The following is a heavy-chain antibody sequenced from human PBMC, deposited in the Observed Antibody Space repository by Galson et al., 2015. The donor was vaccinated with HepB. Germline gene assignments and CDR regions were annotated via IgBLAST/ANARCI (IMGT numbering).Heavy chain of an antibody. V-gene: IGHV4-39*07. Sequence: ETLSLTCTVSGGSISSSVFYWGWIRQPPEKGLEWLGRIYHSGSTNYNPSLKSRVTISVDTSKNQFSLKLSSVTAADTAVYYCARAHAEYRVFDYWGQGTLVTVSS. D-gene: IGHD6-6*01. CDR3: ARAHAEYRVFDY. CDR2: IYHSGST. CDR1: GGSISSSVFY. J-gene: IGHJ4*02.